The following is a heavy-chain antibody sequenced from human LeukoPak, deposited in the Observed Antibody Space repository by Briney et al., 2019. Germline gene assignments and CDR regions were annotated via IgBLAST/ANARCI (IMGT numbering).Heavy chain of an antibody. V-gene: IGHV3-9*01. J-gene: IGHJ4*02. CDR3: AKDARTRVTTCLSPVAY. Sequence: YLTLSCAAAGFTFDDYAMDWVRPAPGQGLEGVSVISRNRGSIGYASSVKGRFTIHRDNCTNSLYLQMNSLRAEDSALYYCAKDARTRVTTCLSPVAYWGQETLVTVS. D-gene: IGHD3-22*01. CDR2: ISRNRGSI. CDR1: GFTFDDYA.